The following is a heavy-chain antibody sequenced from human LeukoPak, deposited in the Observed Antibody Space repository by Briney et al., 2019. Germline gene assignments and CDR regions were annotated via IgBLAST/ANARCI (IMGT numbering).Heavy chain of an antibody. Sequence: ASVKVSCKASEYTFTGYYLHWVRQAPGQGLEWMGWINPNSGGTNYAQKFQGRVTMTRDTSISTAYMELSRLRSDDTAVYYCARDRDYYGSGSCNYWGQGTLVTVSS. CDR3: ARDRDYYGSGSCNY. V-gene: IGHV1-2*02. D-gene: IGHD3-10*01. CDR1: EYTFTGYY. CDR2: INPNSGGT. J-gene: IGHJ4*02.